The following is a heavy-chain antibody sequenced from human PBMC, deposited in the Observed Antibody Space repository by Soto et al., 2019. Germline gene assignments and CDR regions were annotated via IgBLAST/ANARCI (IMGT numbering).Heavy chain of an antibody. D-gene: IGHD2-15*01. V-gene: IGHV4-59*08. CDR2: IYYSGST. CDR3: ARIAASEGIDY. J-gene: IGHJ4*02. Sequence: SETLPLTCTVSGGSISNYYWTWIRQPPGKGLEWIGYIYYSGSTNYDPSLKSRVTISVDTSKNQFSLTLSSVTAADTAVYYCARIAASEGIDYWGQGTLVTVSS. CDR1: GGSISNYY.